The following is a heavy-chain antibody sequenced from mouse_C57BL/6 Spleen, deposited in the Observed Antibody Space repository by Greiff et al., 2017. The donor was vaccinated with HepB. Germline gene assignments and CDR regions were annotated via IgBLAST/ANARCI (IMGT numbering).Heavy chain of an antibody. CDR3: AKVYYDYEGQFAY. D-gene: IGHD2-4*01. Sequence: EVQRVESGGGLVKPGGSLKLSCAASGFTFSDYGMHWVRQAPEKGLEWVAYISSGSSTIYYADTVKGRFTISRDNAKNTLFLQMTSLRSEDTAMYYCAKVYYDYEGQFAYWGQGTLVTVSA. V-gene: IGHV5-17*01. CDR1: GFTFSDYG. J-gene: IGHJ3*01. CDR2: ISSGSSTI.